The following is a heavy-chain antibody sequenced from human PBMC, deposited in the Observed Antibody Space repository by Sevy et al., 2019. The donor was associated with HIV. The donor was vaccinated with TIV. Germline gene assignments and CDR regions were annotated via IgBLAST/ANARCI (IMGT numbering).Heavy chain of an antibody. V-gene: IGHV3-23*01. Sequence: GGSLRLSCAASGFTFSSYAMSWVRQAPGKGLEWVSAISASGGSTSYSDSVKGRFTISRDNSKNTLYLQMNSLRAEDTAVYYCAKDLIMRRGSGKNWGQGTLVTVSS. CDR2: ISASGGST. CDR3: AKDLIMRRGSGKN. CDR1: GFTFSSYA. D-gene: IGHD3-10*01. J-gene: IGHJ4*02.